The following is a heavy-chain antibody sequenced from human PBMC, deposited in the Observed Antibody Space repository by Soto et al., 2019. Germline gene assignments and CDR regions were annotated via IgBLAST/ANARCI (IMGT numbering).Heavy chain of an antibody. D-gene: IGHD5-12*01. Sequence: SETLTLTCTVSGGSISSSSYYWGWIRQSPGKGLEWIGSFYYSGSTYYSPSLRSRVTISGDTSRKQISLRLSSVTAADTAVYYCARISVASRYMDVWGKGTTVTVSS. CDR1: GGSISSSSYY. V-gene: IGHV4-39*01. CDR2: FYYSGST. CDR3: ARISVASRYMDV. J-gene: IGHJ6*03.